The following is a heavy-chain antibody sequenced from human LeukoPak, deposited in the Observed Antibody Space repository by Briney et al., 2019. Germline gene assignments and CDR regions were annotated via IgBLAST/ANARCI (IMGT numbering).Heavy chain of an antibody. J-gene: IGHJ4*02. V-gene: IGHV3-21*01. CDR3: TRGLQYFHD. Sequence: PGGSLRLSCAASGFSFSSYTMNWVRQAPGKGLEWVSSISISSAYIYYADSVKGRFTISRDNAKNSLYLHMNSLRAEDTAVYYRTRGLQYFHDWGQGTLVTVSS. CDR2: ISISSAYI. CDR1: GFSFSSYT. D-gene: IGHD3/OR15-3a*01.